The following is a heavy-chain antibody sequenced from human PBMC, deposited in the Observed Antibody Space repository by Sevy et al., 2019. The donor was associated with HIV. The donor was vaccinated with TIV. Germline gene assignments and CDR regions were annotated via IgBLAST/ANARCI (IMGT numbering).Heavy chain of an antibody. CDR2: IQYGGST. Sequence: SETLSLTCTVSGGSISTHYWSWIRQPPGKGLEWIGYIQYGGSTNNNPSHKSRVTISIDTSKNQFSLKLSSVTAADTAVYYCARVGAWYYGSTGNAFDIWGQGTMVTVSS. J-gene: IGHJ3*02. CDR3: ARVGAWYYGSTGNAFDI. D-gene: IGHD3-10*01. V-gene: IGHV4-59*11. CDR1: GGSISTHY.